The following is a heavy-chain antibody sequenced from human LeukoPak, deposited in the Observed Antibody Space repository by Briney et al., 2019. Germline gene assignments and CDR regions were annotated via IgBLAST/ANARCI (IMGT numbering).Heavy chain of an antibody. CDR3: ATDLAPQWGGSYDLYFDY. CDR1: GDSVSSNSAA. D-gene: IGHD1-26*01. CDR2: TYYRSKWYN. Sequence: SQTLSLTCAISGDSVSSNSAAWNWIRQSPSRGLEWLGRTYYRSKWYNDYAVSVKSRITINPDTSKNQFSLQLNSVTPEDTAVYYCATDLAPQWGGSYDLYFDYWGQGTLVTVSS. V-gene: IGHV6-1*01. J-gene: IGHJ4*02.